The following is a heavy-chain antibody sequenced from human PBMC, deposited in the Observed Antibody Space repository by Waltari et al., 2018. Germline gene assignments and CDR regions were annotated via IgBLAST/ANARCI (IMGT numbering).Heavy chain of an antibody. CDR3: AKNGLASIYDAYDF. Sequence: EVQLVESGGGLVQSGGSLRLSCAASGFTFYSYSMAWVSLRPGQGLEWLSSISAGVGSTYYADFVKGRFIVSRDNSNSTLYLQLNSLRVEDTALYFCAKNGLASIYDAYDFWGQGTVVTVSS. V-gene: IGHV3-23*04. CDR2: ISAGVGST. J-gene: IGHJ3*01. CDR1: GFTFYSYS. D-gene: IGHD3-9*01.